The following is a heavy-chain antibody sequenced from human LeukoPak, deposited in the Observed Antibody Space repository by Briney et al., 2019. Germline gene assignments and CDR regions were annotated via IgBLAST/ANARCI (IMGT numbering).Heavy chain of an antibody. D-gene: IGHD3-10*01. CDR3: ARDLRSGRANWPDP. Sequence: SETLSLTCTVSGDSIRSFHWSWIRQPPGKGLEWLASMYYNGNTYYNPSLKYRVTTSIDTSKNQFSLNLTSVTAADTAVYYCARDLRSGRANWPDPWGQGTLVTVSS. J-gene: IGHJ5*02. V-gene: IGHV4-59*01. CDR2: MYYNGNT. CDR1: GDSIRSFH.